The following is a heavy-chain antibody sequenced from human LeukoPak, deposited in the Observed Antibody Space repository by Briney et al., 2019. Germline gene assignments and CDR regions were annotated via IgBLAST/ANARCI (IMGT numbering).Heavy chain of an antibody. Sequence: GGSLRLSCAASGFTFSSYAMSWVRQAPGKGLEWVSYITDVGSLIFYADSVKGRFTISRDNAKNSLYLQMNSLRAEDTAFYHCVRDRSYGAFDYWGQGTLVTVSS. V-gene: IGHV3-48*04. CDR2: ITDVGSLI. J-gene: IGHJ4*02. CDR1: GFTFSSYA. CDR3: VRDRSYGAFDY. D-gene: IGHD5-18*01.